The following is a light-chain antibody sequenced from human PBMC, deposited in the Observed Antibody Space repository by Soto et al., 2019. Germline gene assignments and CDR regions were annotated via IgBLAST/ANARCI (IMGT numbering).Light chain of an antibody. CDR1: SSNIGAGYD. CDR3: QSYDSRLSGSV. CDR2: GNS. Sequence: QSVLTQAPSVSGAPGQRVTISCTGSSSNIGAGYDVHWYQQLPGTDPKLLIYGNSNRPSGVPDRFSGSKSGTSASLSITGLQAEDEADYYCQSYDSRLSGSVFGTGTKLTVL. J-gene: IGLJ1*01. V-gene: IGLV1-40*01.